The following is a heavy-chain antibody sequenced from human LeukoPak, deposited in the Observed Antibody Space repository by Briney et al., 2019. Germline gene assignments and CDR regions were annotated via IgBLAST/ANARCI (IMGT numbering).Heavy chain of an antibody. V-gene: IGHV4-4*07. CDR2: IYTSGST. D-gene: IGHD3-22*01. CDR3: ARELLYYYDSSFYDY. CDR1: GGSISSYY. J-gene: IGHJ4*02. Sequence: PSETLSLTCTVSGGSISSYYWSWIRQPAGKGLEWIGRIYTSGSTNYNPSLKSRVTMSVDTSKNQFSLKLSSVTAADTAVYYCARELLYYYDSSFYDYWGQGTLVSVSS.